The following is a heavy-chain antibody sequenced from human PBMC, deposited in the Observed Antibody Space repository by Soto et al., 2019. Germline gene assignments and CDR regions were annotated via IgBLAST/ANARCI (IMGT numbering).Heavy chain of an antibody. CDR2: ISSSSSTI. V-gene: IGHV3-48*02. D-gene: IGHD6-6*01. Sequence: EVQLVESGEGLVQPGGSLRLSCAASGFTLSTYSMNWVRQAPGKGLEWVSYISSSSSTIYYADAVKGRFTISRDNAKNSLYLQMNSLGDEDTAVYYCARPEYSSSSYGMDVWGQGTTVTVSS. CDR1: GFTLSTYS. J-gene: IGHJ6*02. CDR3: ARPEYSSSSYGMDV.